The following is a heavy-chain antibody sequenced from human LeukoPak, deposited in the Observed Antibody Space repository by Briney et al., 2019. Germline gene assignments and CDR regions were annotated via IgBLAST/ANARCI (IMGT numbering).Heavy chain of an antibody. CDR2: IYYSGST. V-gene: IGHV4-39*07. CDR3: ARGSPVGITIFGVVILLNYYFDY. D-gene: IGHD3-3*01. CDR1: GGSISSSSYY. Sequence: SETLFLTCTVSGGSISSSSYYWGWIRQPPGKGLEWIGSIYYSGSTNYNPSLKSRVTISVDTSKNQFSLKLSSVTAADTAVYYCARGSPVGITIFGVVILLNYYFDYWGQGTLVTVSS. J-gene: IGHJ4*02.